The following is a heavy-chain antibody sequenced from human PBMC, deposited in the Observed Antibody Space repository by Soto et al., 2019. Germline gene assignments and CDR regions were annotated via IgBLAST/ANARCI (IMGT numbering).Heavy chain of an antibody. CDR3: ARGSDDGDHSYDY. CDR2: IIPVFGSA. V-gene: IGHV1-69*06. Sequence: VQLVQSGAEVKKPGSSVKVSCKAPGGTFKRYVISWVRQAPGQGLEWMGGIIPVFGSAHYAQKFQGRVIITADKATSTAYMELSSLRSEDTAIYYCARGSDDGDHSYDYWGQGTLVTVSS. D-gene: IGHD4-17*01. J-gene: IGHJ4*02. CDR1: GGTFKRYV.